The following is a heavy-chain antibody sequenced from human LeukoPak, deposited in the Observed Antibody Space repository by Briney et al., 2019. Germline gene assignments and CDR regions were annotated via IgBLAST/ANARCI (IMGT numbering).Heavy chain of an antibody. J-gene: IGHJ3*02. CDR1: GYTFTGYY. CDR3: ARDSGSYFHDAFDT. CDR2: INPDSGGT. D-gene: IGHD1-26*01. Sequence: ASVKVSCKASGYTFTGYYMYWVRQAPGQGLEWMGWINPDSGGTKYAQKFQGRVTMTWDTSISTAHMELSRLRSDGTAVYYCARDSGSYFHDAFDTWGQGTMVTVSS. V-gene: IGHV1-2*02.